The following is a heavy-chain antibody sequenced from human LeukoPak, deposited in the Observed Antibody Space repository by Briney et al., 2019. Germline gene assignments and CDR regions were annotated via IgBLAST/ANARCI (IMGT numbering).Heavy chain of an antibody. J-gene: IGHJ6*03. CDR3: ARDRGVRSYYMDV. V-gene: IGHV4-61*02. CDR2: IYTSGST. D-gene: IGHD3-10*01. Sequence: SQTLSLTCTVSGGSISSGSYSWSWIRQPAGKGLEWLGRIYTSGSTNYNPSLKSRVTISVDTSKKQFSLKLSSVTDADTAVYYCARDRGVRSYYMDVWGKGTTVTISS. CDR1: GGSISSGSYS.